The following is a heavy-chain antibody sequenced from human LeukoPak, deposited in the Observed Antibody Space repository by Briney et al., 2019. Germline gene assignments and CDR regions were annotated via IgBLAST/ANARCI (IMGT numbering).Heavy chain of an antibody. J-gene: IGHJ4*02. CDR3: ARGAYYYDSSGYWVGYFDY. CDR2: IYHSGST. Sequence: PSQTLSLTCAVSGGSISSGGYSWSWIRQPPGKGLEWIGYIYHSGSTYYNPSLKSRVTISEDRSKNQFSLKLSSVTAADTAVYYCARGAYYYDSSGYWVGYFDYWGQGTLVTVPS. V-gene: IGHV4-30-2*01. D-gene: IGHD3-22*01. CDR1: GGSISSGGYS.